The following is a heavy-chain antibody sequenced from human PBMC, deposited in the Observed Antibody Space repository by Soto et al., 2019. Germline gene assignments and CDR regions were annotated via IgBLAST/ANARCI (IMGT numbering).Heavy chain of an antibody. V-gene: IGHV3-74*01. CDR1: GFHLSSYW. Sequence: GDCLKLSCAASGFHLSSYWMHWVRPAPGKGLVWISRINSDGSSTSYADSVKGRFTISRDNAKNTLYLQMNSLRAEDTAVYYCARVARSSWYIGFDPWGQGTLVTVS. D-gene: IGHD6-13*01. J-gene: IGHJ5*02. CDR3: ARVARSSWYIGFDP. CDR2: INSDGSST.